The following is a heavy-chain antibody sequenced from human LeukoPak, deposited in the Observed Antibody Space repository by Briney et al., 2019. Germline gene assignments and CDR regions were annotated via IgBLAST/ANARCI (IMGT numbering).Heavy chain of an antibody. D-gene: IGHD1-26*01. J-gene: IGHJ4*02. CDR2: ISAYNGNT. V-gene: IGHV1-18*01. CDR3: ARVSGEWELMNSLDY. CDR1: GYTFTSYG. Sequence: GASVKVSCKASGYTFTSYGISWVRQAPGQGLEWMGWISAYNGNTNYAQKLQGRVTMTTDTSTSTAYMELRSLRSGDTAVYYCARVSGEWELMNSLDYWGQGTLVIVSS.